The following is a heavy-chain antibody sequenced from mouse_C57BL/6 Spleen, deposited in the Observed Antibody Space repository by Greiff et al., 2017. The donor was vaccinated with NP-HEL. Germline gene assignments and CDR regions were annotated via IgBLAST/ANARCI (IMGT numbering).Heavy chain of an antibody. V-gene: IGHV1-4*01. D-gene: IGHD2-4*01. CDR3: ARKAGYDCDGRYFDV. Sequence: VQLQQSGAELARPGASVKMSCKASGYTFTNYTMHWVKQRPGQGLEWIGYINPSSGYTKYNQKFKDKATLTADKSSSTAYMHLSSLTSEDSAVYYCARKAGYDCDGRYFDVWGTGTTVTVSS. CDR2: INPSSGYT. CDR1: GYTFTNYT. J-gene: IGHJ1*03.